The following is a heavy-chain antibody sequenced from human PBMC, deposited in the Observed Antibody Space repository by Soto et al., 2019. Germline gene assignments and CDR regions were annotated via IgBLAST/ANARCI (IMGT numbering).Heavy chain of an antibody. J-gene: IGHJ4*02. CDR3: ARKDYSGGLFDF. CDR2: IYHSGST. D-gene: IGHD4-4*01. Sequence: PSXTLSLTCAVSGDSISSSNWWSLVRQPPGKGLEWIGEIYHSGSTNYNPSLKSRVTISVDKSKNQFSLNLSSVTAADTAVYYCARKDYSGGLFDFWGQRTLVTVSS. CDR1: GDSISSSNW. V-gene: IGHV4-4*02.